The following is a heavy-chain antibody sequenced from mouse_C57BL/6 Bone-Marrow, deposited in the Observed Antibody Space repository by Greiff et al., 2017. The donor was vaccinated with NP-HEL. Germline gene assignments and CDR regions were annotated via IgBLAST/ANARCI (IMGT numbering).Heavy chain of an antibody. D-gene: IGHD1-1*01. Sequence: EVKLMESGEGLVKPGGSLKLSCAASGFTFSSYAMSWVRQTPEKRLEWVAYISSGGDYIYYADTVKGRFTISRDNARNTLYLQMSSLKSEDTAMYYCTRAPHYYGSSFFDYWGQGTTLTVSS. J-gene: IGHJ2*01. CDR3: TRAPHYYGSSFFDY. CDR2: ISSGGDYI. CDR1: GFTFSSYA. V-gene: IGHV5-9-1*02.